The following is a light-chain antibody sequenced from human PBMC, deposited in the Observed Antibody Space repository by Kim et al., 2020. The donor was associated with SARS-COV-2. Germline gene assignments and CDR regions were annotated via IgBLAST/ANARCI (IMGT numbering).Light chain of an antibody. Sequence: SPGERATLSCRASQSVSSSYLAWYQQKPGQAPRLLIYGASSRATGIPDRFSGSGSGTDFTLTISRLEPEDSAVYYCQQYGSSAITFGQGTRLEIK. CDR2: GAS. J-gene: IGKJ5*01. V-gene: IGKV3-20*01. CDR1: QSVSSSY. CDR3: QQYGSSAIT.